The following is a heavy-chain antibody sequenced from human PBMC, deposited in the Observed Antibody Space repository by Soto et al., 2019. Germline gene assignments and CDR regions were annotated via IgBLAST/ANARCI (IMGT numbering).Heavy chain of an antibody. V-gene: IGHV1-18*01. J-gene: IGHJ6*02. D-gene: IGHD6-19*01. CDR2: ISAYNGNT. Sequence: VASVKVSCKASGYTFTSYGISWVRQAPGQGLEWMGWISAYNGNTNYAQKLQGRVTMTTDTSTSTAYMELRSLRSDDTAVYYCARDPADRDVWLGSGTTYYYGMDVWGQGTTVTVSS. CDR3: ARDPADRDVWLGSGTTYYYGMDV. CDR1: GYTFTSYG.